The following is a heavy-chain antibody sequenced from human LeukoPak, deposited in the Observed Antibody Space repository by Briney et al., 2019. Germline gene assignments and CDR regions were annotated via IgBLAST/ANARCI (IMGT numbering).Heavy chain of an antibody. CDR2: IYTSGST. J-gene: IGHJ3*02. CDR3: AREMNYYGSGSLDI. V-gene: IGHV4-61*02. CDR1: GDSISSGSYY. D-gene: IGHD3-10*01. Sequence: PSQTLSLTCTVSGDSISSGSYYWSWIRQPAGKGLEWIGRIYTSGSTNYNPSLKSRVTISVDTSKNQFSLKLSSVTAADTAVYYCAREMNYYGSGSLDIWGQGTMVTVSS.